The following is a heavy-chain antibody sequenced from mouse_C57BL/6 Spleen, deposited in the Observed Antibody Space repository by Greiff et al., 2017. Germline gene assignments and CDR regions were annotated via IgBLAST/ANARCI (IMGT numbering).Heavy chain of an antibody. D-gene: IGHD2-3*01. Sequence: EVQLQQSGPELVKPGASVKISCKASGYTFTDYYMNWVKQSHGKSLEWIGDINPNNGGTSYNQKFKGKATLTVDKSSSTAYMELRSLTSEDSAVYYCAREGGDGYYFDYWGQGTTLTVSS. V-gene: IGHV1-26*01. CDR3: AREGGDGYYFDY. CDR1: GYTFTDYY. J-gene: IGHJ2*01. CDR2: INPNNGGT.